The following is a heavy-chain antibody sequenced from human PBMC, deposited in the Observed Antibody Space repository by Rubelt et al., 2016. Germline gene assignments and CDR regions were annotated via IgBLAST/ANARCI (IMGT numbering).Heavy chain of an antibody. V-gene: IGHV3-23*01. CDR2: ISESGGGT. Sequence: GLEWVSTISESGGGTYYADSVKGRFTISRDNSKHTMYRRMNSLRAEDTAVYYCAKEKSGSYPYYFDYWGQGTLVTVSS. CDR3: AKEKSGSYPYYFDY. D-gene: IGHD1-26*01. J-gene: IGHJ4*02.